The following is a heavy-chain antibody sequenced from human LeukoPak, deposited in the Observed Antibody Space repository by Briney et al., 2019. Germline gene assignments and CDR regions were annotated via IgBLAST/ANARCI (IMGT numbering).Heavy chain of an antibody. CDR2: IYSGGST. CDR1: GFTFSNTY. V-gene: IGHV3-66*01. CDR3: ARWAAAVDY. J-gene: IGHJ4*02. Sequence: GGSLRLSCAASGFTFSNTYMSWVRQAPGKGLEWVSLIYSGGSTYYAGSVKGRFTISRDNSKNTLYLQMNSLRAEDTAVYYCARWAAAVDYWGQGTLVTVSS. D-gene: IGHD6-13*01.